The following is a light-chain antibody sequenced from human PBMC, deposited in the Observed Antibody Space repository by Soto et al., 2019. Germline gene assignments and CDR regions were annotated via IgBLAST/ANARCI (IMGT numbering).Light chain of an antibody. V-gene: IGKV4-1*01. J-gene: IGKJ1*01. CDR2: WGF. CDR1: QSVLYSSHNKNY. CDR3: HQYYGSPPRT. Sequence: DIVMTQSPDSLAVSLGERATINCKSSQSVLYSSHNKNYLAGYQQKPGQSPKLLIYWGFIRESGVTDRFSGSGSWTDFTLTISSLQAEDVAVYYCHQYYGSPPRTFGQGTKVEIK.